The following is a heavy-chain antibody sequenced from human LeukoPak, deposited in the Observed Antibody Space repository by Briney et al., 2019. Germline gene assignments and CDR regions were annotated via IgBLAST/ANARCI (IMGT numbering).Heavy chain of an antibody. CDR2: IYYSGST. V-gene: IGHV4-59*01. CDR1: GGSFSGYY. CDR3: ARTTEAHSWRTRYYDYYMDV. J-gene: IGHJ6*03. D-gene: IGHD6-13*01. Sequence: SETLSLTCAVYGGSFSGYYWNWIRQPPGKGLEWIGYIYYSGSTNYNPSLKSRVTISVDTSKNQFSLKLSSVTAADTAVYYCARTTEAHSWRTRYYDYYMDVWGKGTTVTVSS.